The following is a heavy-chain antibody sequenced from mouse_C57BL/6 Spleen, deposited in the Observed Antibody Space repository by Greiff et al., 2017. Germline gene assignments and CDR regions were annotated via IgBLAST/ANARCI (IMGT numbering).Heavy chain of an antibody. D-gene: IGHD1-1*01. V-gene: IGHV14-1*01. CDR2: IDPAAGDT. Sequence: VQLQQSGAELVRPGASVKLSCTASGFNIKDYYMHWVKQRPEQGLEWIGRIDPAAGDTEYAPPFQGKATMTADTSSNTADLQLSSLTSEDTAVYYCTASTTVVPDYLDDGGQGTTLTVSS. J-gene: IGHJ2*01. CDR3: TASTTVVPDYLDD. CDR1: GFNIKDYY.